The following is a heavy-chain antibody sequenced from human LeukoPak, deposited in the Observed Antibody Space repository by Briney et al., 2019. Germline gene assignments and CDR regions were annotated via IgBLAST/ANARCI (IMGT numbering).Heavy chain of an antibody. J-gene: IGHJ4*02. V-gene: IGHV4-31*03. CDR2: IYYSGST. D-gene: IGHD6-19*01. CDR3: ARGIAVAGTFLFDY. CDR1: GGSISSGGYY. Sequence: PSETLSLTCTVSGGSISSGGYYWSWIRQHPGKGLEWIGYIYYSGSTYYNPSLKSRVTISVDTSKNQFSLKLSSVTAADTAVYYCARGIAVAGTFLFDYWGQGTLVIVSS.